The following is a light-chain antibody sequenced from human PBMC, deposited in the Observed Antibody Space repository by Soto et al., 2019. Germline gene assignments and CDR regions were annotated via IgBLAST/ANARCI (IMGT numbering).Light chain of an antibody. V-gene: IGLV2-11*01. J-gene: IGLJ1*01. Sequence: QSALTQPRSVSGSPGQSVTISCTGTSSDVGAYNYVSWYQQHPGKAPKVMIYDVSKRPSGVPDRFSGSKSGTTASLTISGLQVDDEADYYCCSYAGSYNDVFGSGTKVTVL. CDR2: DVS. CDR1: SSDVGAYNY. CDR3: CSYAGSYNDV.